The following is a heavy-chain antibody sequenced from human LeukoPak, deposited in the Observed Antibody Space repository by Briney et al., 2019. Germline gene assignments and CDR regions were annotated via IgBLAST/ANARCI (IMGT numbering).Heavy chain of an antibody. CDR2: MSSNSGNT. J-gene: IGHJ5*02. CDR3: ARAYYDFWSGYSVWFDP. CDR1: GYTFTSYD. V-gene: IGHV1-8*03. Sequence: GASVKVSCKASGYTFTSYDINWVRQATGQGLEWMGWMSSNSGNTGYAQKFQGRVTITRNTSISTAYMELSSLRSEDTAVYYCARAYYDFWSGYSVWFDPWGQGTLVTVSS. D-gene: IGHD3-3*01.